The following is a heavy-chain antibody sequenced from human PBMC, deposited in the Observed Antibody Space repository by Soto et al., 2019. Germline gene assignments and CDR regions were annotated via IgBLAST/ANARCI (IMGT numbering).Heavy chain of an antibody. CDR2: ISSSSSYI. V-gene: IGHV3-21*01. J-gene: IGHJ4*02. Sequence: EVQLVESGGGLVKPGGSLRLSCAASGFTFSSYSMNWVRQAPGKGLEWVSSISSSSSYIYYADSVKGRFTISRDNAKNSLYLQMNSLRAEDTAVYYCASDAVVVPAATPILDYFDYWGQGTLVTVSS. CDR3: ASDAVVVPAATPILDYFDY. CDR1: GFTFSSYS. D-gene: IGHD2-2*01.